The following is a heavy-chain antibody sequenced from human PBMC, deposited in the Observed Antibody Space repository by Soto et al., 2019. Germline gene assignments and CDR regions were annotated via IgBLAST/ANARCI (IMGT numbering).Heavy chain of an antibody. V-gene: IGHV4-31*03. Sequence: QVQLQESGPGLVKPSQTLSLTCTVSGGSISSGGYYWSWIRQHPGKGLEWIGYIYYSGSIYYNPSLRSRVTISVDPSKNQFSLKLSSVTAADTAVYYCARNPGEYYFDYWGQGTLVTVSS. CDR2: IYYSGSI. D-gene: IGHD3-16*01. CDR3: ARNPGEYYFDY. CDR1: GGSISSGGYY. J-gene: IGHJ4*02.